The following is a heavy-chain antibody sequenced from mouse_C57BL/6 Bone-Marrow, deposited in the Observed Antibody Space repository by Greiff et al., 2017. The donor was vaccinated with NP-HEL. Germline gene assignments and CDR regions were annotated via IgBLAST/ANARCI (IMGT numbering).Heavy chain of an antibody. CDR3: ARRGGAVDWYFDV. CDR1: GFTFSDYG. CDR2: ISNLAYSI. Sequence: EVQRVESGGGLVQPGGSLKLSCAASGFTFSDYGMAWVRQAPRKGPEWVAFISNLAYSIYYADTVTGRFTISRENAKNTLYLEMSSLRSEDTAMYYCARRGGAVDWYFDVWGTGTTVTVSS. D-gene: IGHD1-1*01. J-gene: IGHJ1*03. V-gene: IGHV5-15*01.